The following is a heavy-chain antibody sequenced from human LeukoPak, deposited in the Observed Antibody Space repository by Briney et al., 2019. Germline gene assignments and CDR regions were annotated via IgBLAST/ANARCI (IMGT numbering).Heavy chain of an antibody. V-gene: IGHV3-48*03. Sequence: GGSLRLSCAASGFTFCSYEMNWVRQAPGKGLEWVSYISSSGSTVYYADSVKGRFTISRDNAKNSLYLQMNSLRAEDTAVYYCARSQGYYDSSGYYIRWGQGTLVTVSS. CDR2: ISSSGSTV. D-gene: IGHD3-22*01. CDR3: ARSQGYYDSSGYYIR. J-gene: IGHJ4*02. CDR1: GFTFCSYE.